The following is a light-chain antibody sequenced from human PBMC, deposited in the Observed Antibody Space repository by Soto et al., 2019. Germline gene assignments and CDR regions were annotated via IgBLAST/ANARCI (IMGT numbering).Light chain of an antibody. J-gene: IGKJ1*01. V-gene: IGKV1-5*03. CDR1: QSISSW. CDR2: KAS. CDR3: QQYNSYRET. Sequence: DIPMTQSPSTLSASVGDRVTITLLASQSISSWLAWYQQKPGKAPKLLIYKASSLESGVPSRFSGSGSGTEFTLTISSLQPDDFATYYCQQYNSYRETFGQGTKVDIK.